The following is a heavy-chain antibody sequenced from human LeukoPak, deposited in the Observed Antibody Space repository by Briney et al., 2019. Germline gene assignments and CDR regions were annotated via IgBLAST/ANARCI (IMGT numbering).Heavy chain of an antibody. J-gene: IGHJ6*03. CDR3: ARSAYDLLTGSIGAPTYSYYMDV. CDR1: GFTIRSNY. D-gene: IGHD3-9*01. CDR2: IYSGGST. Sequence: GGSLRLSCAASGFTIRSNYMSWVRQAPGKGLEWVSIIYSGGSTSYAVSVRGRFTISRDNSKNTLFLPMNSLRTEDTAVYSCARSAYDLLTGSIGAPTYSYYMDVWGKGTTVTISS. V-gene: IGHV3-53*01.